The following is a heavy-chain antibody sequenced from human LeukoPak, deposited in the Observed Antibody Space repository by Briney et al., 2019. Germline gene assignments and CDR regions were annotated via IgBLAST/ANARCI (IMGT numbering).Heavy chain of an antibody. D-gene: IGHD7-27*01. Sequence: SETLSLTCTVSGGSISSYYWRWIRQPPGKGLEWIGYIYYSGSTNYNPSLRSRVTISVDTSKNQFSLKLSYVTAADTAVYFCARESSWGNFDYWGQGTLVTLSS. V-gene: IGHV4-59*01. CDR3: ARESSWGNFDY. CDR2: IYYSGST. J-gene: IGHJ4*02. CDR1: GGSISSYY.